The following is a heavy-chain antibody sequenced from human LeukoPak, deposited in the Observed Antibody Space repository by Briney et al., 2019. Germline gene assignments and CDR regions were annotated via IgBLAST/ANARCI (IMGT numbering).Heavy chain of an antibody. V-gene: IGHV3-33*06. D-gene: IGHD3-22*01. J-gene: IGHJ4*02. CDR1: GFTVSSNY. CDR3: AKGGPYDSSGYPLDY. Sequence: GGSLRLSCAASGFTVSSNYMTWVRQAPGKGLEWVAVIWYDGSNKYYADSVKGRFTISRDNSKNTLYLQMNSLRAEDTAVYYCAKGGPYDSSGYPLDYWGQGTLVTVSS. CDR2: IWYDGSNK.